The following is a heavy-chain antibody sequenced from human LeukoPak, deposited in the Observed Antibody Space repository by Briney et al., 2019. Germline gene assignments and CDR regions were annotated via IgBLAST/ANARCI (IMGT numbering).Heavy chain of an antibody. D-gene: IGHD2-2*01. CDR1: GGSISSGSYY. Sequence: PSETLSLTCTVSGGSISSGSYYWSWIRQPAGKGLEWIGRIYTSRSTNYNPSLKSRVTISVDTSKNQFSLKLSSVTAADTAVYYCARAVVDYYYYMDVWGKGTTVTISS. J-gene: IGHJ6*03. CDR3: ARAVVDYYYYMDV. V-gene: IGHV4-61*02. CDR2: IYTSRST.